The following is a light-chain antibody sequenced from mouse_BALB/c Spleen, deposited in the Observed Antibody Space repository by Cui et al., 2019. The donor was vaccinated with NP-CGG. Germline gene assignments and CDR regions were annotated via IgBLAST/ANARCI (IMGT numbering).Light chain of an antibody. CDR3: ALWYSNHWV. Sequence: QAVVNQEFATTTSPGETVTLTCRSSTGAVTTRNYANWVQEKPDHLFTGLIGGTNNRAPGVPARFSGSLIGDKAALTITGAQTEDEAMYFCALWYSNHWVFGGGTKLTVL. V-gene: IGLV1*01. J-gene: IGLJ1*01. CDR1: TGAVTTRNY. CDR2: GTN.